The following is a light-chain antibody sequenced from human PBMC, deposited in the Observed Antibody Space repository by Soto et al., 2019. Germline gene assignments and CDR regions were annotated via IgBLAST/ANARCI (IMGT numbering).Light chain of an antibody. CDR2: GAS. CDR1: QTISTW. V-gene: IGKV3-15*01. CDR3: QQYNNWPRT. J-gene: IGKJ1*01. Sequence: TQSPPTLSASVGDRFTITCRASQTISTWMAWYQQKPGQAPRLLIYGASTRATGIPARFSGSGSGTEFTLTISSLQSEDFAVYYCQQYNNWPRTFGQGTKVDIK.